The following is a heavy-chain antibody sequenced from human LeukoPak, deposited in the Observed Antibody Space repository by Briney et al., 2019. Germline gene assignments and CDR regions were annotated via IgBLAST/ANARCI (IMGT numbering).Heavy chain of an antibody. CDR3: ARASRYYGGNPLDY. D-gene: IGHD4-23*01. CDR1: GFTFSSYW. CDR2: INSDGSST. V-gene: IGHV3-74*01. Sequence: GGPLRLSCAASGFTFSSYWMHWVRQAPGKGLVWVSRINSDGSSTSYADSVKGRFTISRDNAKNTLYLQMNSLRAEDTAVYYCARASRYYGGNPLDYWGQGTLVTVSS. J-gene: IGHJ4*02.